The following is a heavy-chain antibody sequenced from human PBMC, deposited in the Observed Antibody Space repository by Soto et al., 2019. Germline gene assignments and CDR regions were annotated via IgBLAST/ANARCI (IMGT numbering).Heavy chain of an antibody. Sequence: SETLSLTCTVSGGSISSGGYYWSWIRQPPGKGLEWIGYIYYSGSTYYNPSLKSRVTISVDTSKNQFSLKLSSVTAADTAVYYCATYYYDSSGYSPFDYWGQGTLVTVSS. CDR1: GGSISSGGYY. D-gene: IGHD3-22*01. CDR2: IYYSGST. V-gene: IGHV4-30-4*01. J-gene: IGHJ4*02. CDR3: ATYYYDSSGYSPFDY.